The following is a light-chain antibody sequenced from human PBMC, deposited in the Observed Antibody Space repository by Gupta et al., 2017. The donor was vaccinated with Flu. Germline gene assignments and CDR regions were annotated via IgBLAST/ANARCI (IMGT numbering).Light chain of an antibody. V-gene: IGLV1-40*01. CDR3: QFYDSVSRSWV. CDR2: GNR. J-gene: IGLJ3*02. Sequence: SVLTKLPSVSRATGPRVTISCTGSSSNIGAGYDVHWYQHFPGTAPKLLIYGNRIRPSGVPARFSTFNYGTSASLSITGLRAEDEADHYCQFYDSVSRSWVFAGGTKLTVL. CDR1: SSNIGAGYD.